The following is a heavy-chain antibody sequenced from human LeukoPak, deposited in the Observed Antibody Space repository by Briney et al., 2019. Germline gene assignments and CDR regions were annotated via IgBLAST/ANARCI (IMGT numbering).Heavy chain of an antibody. CDR3: AKAPYLQAAAGNDP. CDR2: ISGSGGST. V-gene: IGHV3-23*01. CDR1: GFTFSSYA. D-gene: IGHD6-13*01. Sequence: GGSLRLSCAASGFTFSSYAVSWVRQAPGKGLEWVSAISGSGGSTYYADSVKGRSTISRDNSKNTLYLQMNSLRAEDTAVYYCAKAPYLQAAAGNDPWGQGTLVTVSS. J-gene: IGHJ5*02.